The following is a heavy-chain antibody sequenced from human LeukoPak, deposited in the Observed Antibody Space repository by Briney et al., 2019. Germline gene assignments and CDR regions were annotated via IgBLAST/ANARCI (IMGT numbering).Heavy chain of an antibody. CDR1: GFTFSTYT. Sequence: PGGSLRLSCAASGFTFSTYTMNWVRQAPGKGLEWVSSISSSSSYIYYADSVKGRFTISRDNAKNSLYLQMNSLRAEDTAVYYCARDLGSGWSDRYYFDYWGQGTLVTVSS. CDR3: ARDLGSGWSDRYYFDY. V-gene: IGHV3-21*01. D-gene: IGHD6-19*01. CDR2: ISSSSSYI. J-gene: IGHJ4*02.